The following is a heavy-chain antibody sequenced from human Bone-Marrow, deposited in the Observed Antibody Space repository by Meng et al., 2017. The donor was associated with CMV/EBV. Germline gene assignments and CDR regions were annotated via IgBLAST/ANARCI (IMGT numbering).Heavy chain of an antibody. J-gene: IGHJ6*02. CDR1: GGSISSSSYY. CDR2: IYYSGIT. CDR3: ASEFLRGYSSKGYGMDV. Sequence: GSLRLSCTVSGGSISSSSYYWGWIRQPPGKGLEWIGSIYYSGITYYNPALKSRVTISVDTSKNQFSLKLSSVTAADTAVYYCASEFLRGYSSKGYGMDVWGQGTTVTVSS. D-gene: IGHD5-18*01. V-gene: IGHV4-39*01.